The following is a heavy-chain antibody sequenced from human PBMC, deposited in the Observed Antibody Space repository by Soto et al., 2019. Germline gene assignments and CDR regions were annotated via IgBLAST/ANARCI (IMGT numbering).Heavy chain of an antibody. J-gene: IGHJ5*02. CDR3: ARQERVLYYDSSGYYPRGRFDP. Sequence: TSETLSLTCTVSGGSISSSSYYWGWIRQPPGKGLEWIGSIYYSGSTYYNPSLKSRVTISVDTSKNQFSLKLSSVTAADTAVYYCARQERVLYYDSSGYYPRGRFDPWGQGTLVTVSS. CDR1: GGSISSSSYY. CDR2: IYYSGST. V-gene: IGHV4-39*01. D-gene: IGHD3-22*01.